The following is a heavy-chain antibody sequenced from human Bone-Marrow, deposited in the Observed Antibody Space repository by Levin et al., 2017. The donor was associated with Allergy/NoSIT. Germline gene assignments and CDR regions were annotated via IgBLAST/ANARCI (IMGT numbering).Heavy chain of an antibody. CDR1: GFTFSDHY. J-gene: IGHJ4*02. CDR2: IRNKANHYTT. Sequence: HPGESLKISCAASGFTFSDHYMDWVRQAPGKGLEWVGRIRNKANHYTTEYAASVKGRFSISRDDSENSLYLQINDLRVEDTAVYYCTRRRHTHGIDYWGQGTLVTVSS. V-gene: IGHV3-72*01. CDR3: TRRRHTHGIDY. D-gene: IGHD1-1*01.